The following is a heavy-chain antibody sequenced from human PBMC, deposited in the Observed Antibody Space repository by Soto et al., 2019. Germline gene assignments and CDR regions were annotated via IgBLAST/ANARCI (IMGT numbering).Heavy chain of an antibody. CDR2: ISGSGGST. Sequence: GGSLRLSCAASGFTFSSYVMSWVRQAPGKGLEWVSGISGSGGSTNYADSVKGRFTISRDNSKNTLYLQMNSLRAEDTAVYYCAKESYCSGASCYGNWFDPWGQGTLVTVSS. CDR3: AKESYCSGASCYGNWFDP. CDR1: GFTFSSYV. D-gene: IGHD2-15*01. V-gene: IGHV3-23*01. J-gene: IGHJ5*02.